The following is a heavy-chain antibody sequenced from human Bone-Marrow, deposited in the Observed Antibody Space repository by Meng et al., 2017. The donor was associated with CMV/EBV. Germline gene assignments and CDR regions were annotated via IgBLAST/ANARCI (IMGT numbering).Heavy chain of an antibody. CDR1: GYTFTSYD. CDR3: ASSCSSTSCYLVLFQH. J-gene: IGHJ1*01. V-gene: IGHV1-8*02. CDR2: MNPNSGNT. D-gene: IGHD2-2*01. Sequence: ASVKVSCKASGYTFTSYDINWVRQATGQGLEWMGWMNPNSGNTGYAQKLQGRVTMTTDTSTSTAYMELRSLRSDDTAVYYCASSCSSTSCYLVLFQHWGQGTLVTVSS.